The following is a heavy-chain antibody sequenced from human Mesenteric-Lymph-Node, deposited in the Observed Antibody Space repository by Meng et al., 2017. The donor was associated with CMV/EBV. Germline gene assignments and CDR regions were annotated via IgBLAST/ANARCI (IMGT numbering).Heavy chain of an antibody. CDR3: ARDLGAVVVPAARGIDY. CDR1: GGTFSSYA. D-gene: IGHD2-2*01. CDR2: IIPILGIA. V-gene: IGHV1-69*10. Sequence: SVKVSCKASGGTFSSYAISWVRQAPGQGLEWMGGIIPILGIANYAQKFQGRVTITADKSTSTAYMELSSLRSEDTAVYYCARDLGAVVVPAARGIDYWGQGTLVTVSS. J-gene: IGHJ4*02.